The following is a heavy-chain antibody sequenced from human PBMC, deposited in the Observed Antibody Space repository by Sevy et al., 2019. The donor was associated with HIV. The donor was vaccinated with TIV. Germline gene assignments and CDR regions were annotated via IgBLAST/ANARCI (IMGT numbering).Heavy chain of an antibody. J-gene: IGHJ4*02. Sequence: VGSLRLSCAAPGFTFSDHYMEWVRQAPGKGLEWVGRIRNKADSYTTEYAASVKGRFTISRDDSKNSLYLLMNSLKTEDTAVYYCATHAGIAAAGRVFDYWGQGTLVTVSS. V-gene: IGHV3-72*01. CDR3: ATHAGIAAAGRVFDY. CDR1: GFTFSDHY. CDR2: IRNKADSYTT. D-gene: IGHD6-13*01.